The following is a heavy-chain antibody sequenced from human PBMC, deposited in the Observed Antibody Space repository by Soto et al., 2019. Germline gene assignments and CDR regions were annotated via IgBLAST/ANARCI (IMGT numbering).Heavy chain of an antibody. J-gene: IGHJ4*02. CDR3: ARTGAVAGNQFDY. V-gene: IGHV1-69*13. Sequence: SVKVSCKASGGTFSSYAISWVRQAPGQGLEWMGGIIPIFGTANYAQKFQGRVTITADESTSTAYMELSSLKSEDTAVYYCARTGAVAGNQFDYWGQGTLVTVSS. CDR1: GGTFSSYA. CDR2: IIPIFGTA. D-gene: IGHD6-19*01.